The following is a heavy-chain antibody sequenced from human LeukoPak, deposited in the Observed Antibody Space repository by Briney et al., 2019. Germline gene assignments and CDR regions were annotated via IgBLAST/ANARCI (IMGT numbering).Heavy chain of an antibody. CDR3: ARDRRGSNSNHYFDY. D-gene: IGHD1-1*01. CDR1: GFTFSRHG. Sequence: PGTSLRLSCAASGFTFSRHGMHWVRQAPGKGLDWVAVIWYDGSNKYHADSVKGRFTISRDNSRNTLHLQMTSLRAEDTAVYYCARDRRGSNSNHYFDYWGQGTLVTVSS. J-gene: IGHJ4*02. V-gene: IGHV3-33*01. CDR2: IWYDGSNK.